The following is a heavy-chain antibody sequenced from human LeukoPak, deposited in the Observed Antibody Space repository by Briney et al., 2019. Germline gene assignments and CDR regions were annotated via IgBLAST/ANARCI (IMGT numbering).Heavy chain of an antibody. Sequence: GGSLRLSCAASGFTFSSYAMSWVRQAPGKGLEWVSAISGSGGSTYYADSVKGRFTISRDNSKNTLYLQMNSLRAEDTAVYYCVQTGDRSPFDYWGQGTLVTVSS. CDR2: ISGSGGST. V-gene: IGHV3-23*01. J-gene: IGHJ4*02. CDR1: GFTFSSYA. CDR3: VQTGDRSPFDY. D-gene: IGHD3-22*01.